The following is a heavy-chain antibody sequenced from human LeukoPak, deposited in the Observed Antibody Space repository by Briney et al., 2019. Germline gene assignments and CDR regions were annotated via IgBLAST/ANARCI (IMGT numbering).Heavy chain of an antibody. Sequence: GGSLRLSCAASGFTFSSYSMNWVRQAPGKGLELISYIDISGSTIYYADSVKGRFTISRDNAKNSLYLQMNSLRDEDTAVYYCARERIRAFDIWGQGTMVTVSS. D-gene: IGHD5-18*01. CDR3: ARERIRAFDI. CDR2: IDISGSTI. J-gene: IGHJ3*02. V-gene: IGHV3-48*02. CDR1: GFTFSSYS.